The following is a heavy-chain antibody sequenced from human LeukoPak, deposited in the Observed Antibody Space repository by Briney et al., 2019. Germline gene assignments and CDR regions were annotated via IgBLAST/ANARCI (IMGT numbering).Heavy chain of an antibody. D-gene: IGHD3-22*01. Sequence: SETLSLTCTVSGGSISSYYWCWIRQPPGKGLEWIGSIYYSGSTNYNLSLKSRVTISVDTSQNQFSLKLTSVTAADTAVYYCARGHSNDYYDSSGYYYYFDYWGQGTLVTVSS. J-gene: IGHJ4*02. V-gene: IGHV4-59*01. CDR1: GGSISSYY. CDR3: ARGHSNDYYDSSGYYYYFDY. CDR2: IYYSGST.